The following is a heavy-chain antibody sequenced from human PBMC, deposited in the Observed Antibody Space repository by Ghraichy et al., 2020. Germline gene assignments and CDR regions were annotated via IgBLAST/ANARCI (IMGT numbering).Heavy chain of an antibody. J-gene: IGHJ3*02. CDR3: VGDPPGSDYAFAI. Sequence: GGSLRLSCEASGFTFTTYGMHWVRQAPNKGLEWVAFICADGNHKYYADSVKGRFFVSRDNSQNTLYLQINSLRVDDTAVYYCVGDPPGSDYAFAIWGQGTLVTVSS. CDR1: GFTFTTYG. D-gene: IGHD2-21*02. CDR2: ICADGNHK. V-gene: IGHV3-33*01.